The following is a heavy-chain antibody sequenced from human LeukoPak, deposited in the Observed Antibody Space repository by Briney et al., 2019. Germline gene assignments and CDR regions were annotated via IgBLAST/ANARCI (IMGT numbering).Heavy chain of an antibody. CDR3: ARSRTTGRYYYMDV. CDR1: GYTFTGYY. V-gene: IGHV1-2*02. D-gene: IGHD1-7*01. Sequence: GASVKVSCKASGYTFTGYYMHWVRQAPGQGLEWMGWINPNSGGTNYAQKFQGRVTMTRDTSISTAYMELSSLRSEDTAVYYCARSRTTGRYYYMDVWGKGTTVTVSS. CDR2: INPNSGGT. J-gene: IGHJ6*03.